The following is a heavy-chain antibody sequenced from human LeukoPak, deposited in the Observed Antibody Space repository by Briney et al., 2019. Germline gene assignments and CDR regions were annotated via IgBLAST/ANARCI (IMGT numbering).Heavy chain of an antibody. D-gene: IGHD6-6*01. CDR3: ARGGIAARFAY. CDR1: GFTFNSHW. CDR2: IETDGSQK. J-gene: IGHJ4*02. V-gene: IGHV3-7*02. Sequence: GGSLRLSCAASGFTFNSHWMTWVRQAPGKGLQWVANIETDGSQKYYVDSVKGRFTISRDNSKNSLYLQMNSLRVEDTAVYYCARGGIAARFAYWGQGTLVTVSS.